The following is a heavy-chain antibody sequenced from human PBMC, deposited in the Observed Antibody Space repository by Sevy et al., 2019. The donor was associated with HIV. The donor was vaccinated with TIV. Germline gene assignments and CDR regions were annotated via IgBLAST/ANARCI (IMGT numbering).Heavy chain of an antibody. Sequence: SETLSLTCAVYGGSFSCYYWSWIRQPPGKGLEWIGEINHSGSTNYNPSLKSRVTISVDTSKNQFSLKLSSVTAADTAVYYCARGVVDIVVVPAAGSSWFDPWGQGTLVTVSS. V-gene: IGHV4-34*01. CDR1: GGSFSCYY. CDR3: ARGVVDIVVVPAAGSSWFDP. J-gene: IGHJ5*02. D-gene: IGHD2-2*03. CDR2: INHSGST.